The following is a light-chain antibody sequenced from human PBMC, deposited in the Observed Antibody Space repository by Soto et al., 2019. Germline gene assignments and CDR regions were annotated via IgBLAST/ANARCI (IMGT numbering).Light chain of an antibody. CDR3: LSYTDSSNVV. Sequence: QSVLTQPASVSGSPGQSITISCTGTSSDVGGFNYVSWYQHHPGKAPQLMIYEVSNRPSGVSNRFSGSKSGNTASLTISGHQAEDEADYYCLSYTDSSNVVFGGGTQLTVL. J-gene: IGLJ2*01. V-gene: IGLV2-14*01. CDR1: SSDVGGFNY. CDR2: EVS.